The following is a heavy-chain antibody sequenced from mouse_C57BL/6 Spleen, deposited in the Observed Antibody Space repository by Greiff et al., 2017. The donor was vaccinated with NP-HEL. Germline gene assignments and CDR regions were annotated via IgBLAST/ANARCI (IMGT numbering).Heavy chain of an antibody. CDR1: GYNFTSYW. CDR3: ERIYYYGSSYGRGAMDD. V-gene: IGHV1-55*01. J-gene: IGHJ4*01. CDR2: IYPGSGST. Sequence: VQLQQPGAELVQPGASVKMSCKASGYNFTSYWITWVKQRPGQGLEWIGDIYPGSGSTNYNEKFKSKATLSVDPTSSTDYMQLSSLTSEDSAVYYCERIYYYGSSYGRGAMDDWGQGTSVTVSS. D-gene: IGHD1-1*01.